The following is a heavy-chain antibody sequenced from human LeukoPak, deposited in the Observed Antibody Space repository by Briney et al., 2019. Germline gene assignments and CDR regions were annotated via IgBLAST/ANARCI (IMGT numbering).Heavy chain of an antibody. CDR1: GGSFSGYY. V-gene: IGHV4-34*01. D-gene: IGHD2-21*01. J-gene: IGHJ5*02. CDR2: INHSGST. CDR3: ARDSRGLAP. Sequence: PSETLSLTCAVYGGSFSGYYWSWIRQPPGKGLEWIGEINHSGSTNYNPSLKSRVTISVDTSKNQFSLKLSSVTAADTAVYYCARDSRGLAPWGQGTLVTVSS.